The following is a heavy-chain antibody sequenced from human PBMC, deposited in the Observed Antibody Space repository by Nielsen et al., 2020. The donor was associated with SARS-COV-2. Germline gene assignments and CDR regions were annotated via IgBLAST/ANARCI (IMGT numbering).Heavy chain of an antibody. Sequence: SEPLSLTCTVSRGSISSGDYYWSWIRQPPGKGLEWIGYTFNSGNTYYNPSLRSRVTMSLDTSKNQFSLILTSVTAADTAVYYCAREEYGFGLDVWGQGTTVRVSS. J-gene: IGHJ6*02. V-gene: IGHV4-30-4*01. CDR1: RGSISSGDYY. CDR3: AREEYGFGLDV. D-gene: IGHD2-2*01. CDR2: TFNSGNT.